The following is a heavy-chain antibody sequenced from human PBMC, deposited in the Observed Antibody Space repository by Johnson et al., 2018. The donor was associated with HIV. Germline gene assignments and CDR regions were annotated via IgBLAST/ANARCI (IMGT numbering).Heavy chain of an antibody. J-gene: IGHJ3*02. V-gene: IGHV3-30*02. CDR1: GFTFSSYG. CDR2: IRYDGSNR. D-gene: IGHD3-22*01. CDR3: AKDYGSSGQGTFDI. Sequence: QVQLVESGGGVVQPGGSLRLSCAASGFTFSSYGMHWVRQAPGKGLEWVAFIRYDGSNRYYADPVKGRFTISRDNSKNSLDLQMNSLGAEDTALYYCAKDYGSSGQGTFDIWGQGTMVTVSS.